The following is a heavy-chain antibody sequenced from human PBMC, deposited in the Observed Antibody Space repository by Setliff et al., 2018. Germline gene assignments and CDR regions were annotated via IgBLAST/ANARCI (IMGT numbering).Heavy chain of an antibody. CDR2: IYTTWNT. D-gene: IGHD3-3*01. CDR1: GDSVGNSHYY. CDR3: ARVSGFQYMDV. J-gene: IGHJ6*03. Sequence: NPSETLSLTCTVSGDSVGNSHYYWNWIRQPAGKGLEWIGRIYTTWNTNYNPSLKSRVTISLDTSKNQFSLNLSSLTAADTAVYYCARVSGFQYMDVWGKGTTVTVS. V-gene: IGHV4-61*02.